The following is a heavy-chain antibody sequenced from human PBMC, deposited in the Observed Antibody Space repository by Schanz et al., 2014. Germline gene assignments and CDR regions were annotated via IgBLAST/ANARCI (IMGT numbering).Heavy chain of an antibody. CDR3: AKQIHYDILTVTRN. CDR2: IYASGAT. Sequence: EVRLVESGGGLVQPGGSLRLSCAASGFTFNSYAMTWVRQAPGKGLEWVSTIYASGATYYADSVKRRFTISRDNSRNTLYLQMNSLRAEDTAVYYCAKQIHYDILTVTRNWGQGTLVTGSS. V-gene: IGHV3-23*05. CDR1: GFTFNSYA. J-gene: IGHJ4*02. D-gene: IGHD3-9*01.